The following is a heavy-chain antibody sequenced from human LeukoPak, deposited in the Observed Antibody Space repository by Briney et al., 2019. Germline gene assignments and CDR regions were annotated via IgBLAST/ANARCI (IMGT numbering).Heavy chain of an antibody. D-gene: IGHD6-13*01. CDR3: ARVLSGRSTYFDY. CDR1: GGSISSYY. CDR2: IYYSGST. Sequence: PSETLSLTCTVSGGSISSYYWSWIRQPPGKGLDWIGYIYYSGSTNYNPSLKSRVTISVDTSKNQFSLKLSSVTAADTAVYYCARVLSGRSTYFDYWGQGTLVTVSS. J-gene: IGHJ4*02. V-gene: IGHV4-59*01.